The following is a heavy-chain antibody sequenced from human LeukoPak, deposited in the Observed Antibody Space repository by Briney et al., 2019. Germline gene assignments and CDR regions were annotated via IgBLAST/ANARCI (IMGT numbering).Heavy chain of an antibody. D-gene: IGHD6-19*01. CDR2: ISYDGSNK. V-gene: IGHV3-30*18. Sequence: PGGSLRLSCAASGFTFSSYGMHWVRQAPGKGLEWVAVISYDGSNKYYADSVKGRFTISRDNSKNTLYLQMNSLRAEDTAVYYCAKGSSGWDFDCWGQGTLVTVSS. CDR1: GFTFSSYG. CDR3: AKGSSGWDFDC. J-gene: IGHJ4*02.